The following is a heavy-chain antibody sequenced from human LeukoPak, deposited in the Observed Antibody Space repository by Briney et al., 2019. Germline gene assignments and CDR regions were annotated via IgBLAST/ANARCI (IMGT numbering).Heavy chain of an antibody. CDR3: ARLMIRLGELSHADY. CDR2: IYYSGST. D-gene: IGHD3-16*02. V-gene: IGHV4-59*08. Sequence: PPETLSLTCTVSGGSISSYYWSWIRQPPGKGLEWIGYIYYSGSTNYNPSLKSRVTISVDTSKNQFSPKLSSVTAADTAVYYCARLMIRLGELSHADYWGQGTLVTVSS. J-gene: IGHJ4*02. CDR1: GGSISSYY.